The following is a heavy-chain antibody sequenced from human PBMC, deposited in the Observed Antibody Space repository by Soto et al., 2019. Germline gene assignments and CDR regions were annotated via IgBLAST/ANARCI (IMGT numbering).Heavy chain of an antibody. Sequence: DVQLVESGGGLVQPGRSLRLSCAASGFTFDDYAMHWVRQAPGKGLEWVSGISWNSGSIGYADSVKGRFTISRDNAKNSLYLQMNSLRAEDTALYYCAKGVYCSSTSCSDAFDIWGQGTMVTVSS. D-gene: IGHD2-2*01. CDR2: ISWNSGSI. CDR1: GFTFDDYA. V-gene: IGHV3-9*01. J-gene: IGHJ3*02. CDR3: AKGVYCSSTSCSDAFDI.